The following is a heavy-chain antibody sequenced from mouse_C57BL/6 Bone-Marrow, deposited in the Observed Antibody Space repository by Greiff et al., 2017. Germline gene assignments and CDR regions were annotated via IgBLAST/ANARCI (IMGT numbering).Heavy chain of an antibody. Sequence: QVQLKQSGPGLVAPSQSLSITCTVSGFSLTSYAISWVRQPPGKGLEWLGVIWTGGGTNYNSALKSRRSIRKVNTKIQIFLKMHSLQPDATARYYCASIPFYDGYYGFADWGQGTLVTVSS. V-gene: IGHV2-9-1*01. CDR1: GFSLTSYA. CDR3: ASIPFYDGYYGFAD. J-gene: IGHJ3*01. D-gene: IGHD2-3*01. CDR2: IWTGGGT.